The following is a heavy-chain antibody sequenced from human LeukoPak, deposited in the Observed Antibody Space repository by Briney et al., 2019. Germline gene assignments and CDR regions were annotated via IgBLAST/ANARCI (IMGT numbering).Heavy chain of an antibody. Sequence: GGSLRLSCAASGFTFSSYAMHWVRQAPGKGLEWVAVISYDGSNKYYADSAKGRFTISRDNSKNTLYLQMNSLRPEDTAVYYCARRLPGSNPFDSWGQGTLVTVSS. CDR3: ARRLPGSNPFDS. J-gene: IGHJ4*02. CDR1: GFTFSSYA. D-gene: IGHD1-26*01. V-gene: IGHV3-30*04. CDR2: ISYDGSNK.